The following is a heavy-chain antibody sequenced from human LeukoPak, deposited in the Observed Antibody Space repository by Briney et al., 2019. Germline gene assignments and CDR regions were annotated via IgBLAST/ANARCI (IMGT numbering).Heavy chain of an antibody. D-gene: IGHD5-18*01. J-gene: IGHJ6*03. CDR3: ARDQTHDVDTAMVPSYYYYYMDV. V-gene: IGHV3-7*01. Sequence: GGSLRLSCAASGFTFSSYWMSWVRQAPGKGLEWVANIKQDGSEKYYVDSVKGRFTISRDNAKNSLYLQMNSLRAEDTAVYYCARDQTHDVDTAMVPSYYYYYMDVWGKGTTVTVSS. CDR2: IKQDGSEK. CDR1: GFTFSSYW.